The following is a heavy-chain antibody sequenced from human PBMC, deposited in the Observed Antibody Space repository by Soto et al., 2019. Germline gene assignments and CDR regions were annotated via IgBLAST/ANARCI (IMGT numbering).Heavy chain of an antibody. J-gene: IGHJ4*02. CDR3: ASRRGTYVDY. Sequence: GGSLRLSCAASGFTFSSYWMHWVRQAPGKGLVWVSRIKNDGSTTSYADSVKGRFTISRDNAKNTLYLQMNSLRAEDTAVYYCASRRGTYVDYWGQGTLVTVSS. CDR2: IKNDGSTT. V-gene: IGHV3-74*01. CDR1: GFTFSSYW.